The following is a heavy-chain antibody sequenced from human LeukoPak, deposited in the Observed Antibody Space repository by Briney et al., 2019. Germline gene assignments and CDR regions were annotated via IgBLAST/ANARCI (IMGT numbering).Heavy chain of an antibody. D-gene: IGHD4/OR15-4a*01. CDR3: SRGGANDL. CDR2: IFTSGSA. Sequence: SETLSLTCTVSGGPITSDYWSWIRQPAGKGLEWIGRIFTSGSASYSPSLKSRVTMSLDTSKNQFFLKLSSVTAADTAVYFCSRGGANDLWAQGTLVTVSS. J-gene: IGHJ5*02. V-gene: IGHV4-4*07. CDR1: GGPITSDY.